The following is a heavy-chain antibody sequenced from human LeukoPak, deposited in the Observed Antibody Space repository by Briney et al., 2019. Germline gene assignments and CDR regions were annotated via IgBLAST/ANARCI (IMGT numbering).Heavy chain of an antibody. J-gene: IGHJ4*02. CDR1: GGTLSSYA. Sequence: GSSVKVSCKASGGTLSSYAISWVRQAPGQGLEWMGRIIPIFGTANYAQKFQGRVTITTDESTSTAYMELSSLRSEDTAVYYCARAADSSSWTHFDYWGQGTLVTVSS. D-gene: IGHD6-13*01. V-gene: IGHV1-69*05. CDR2: IIPIFGTA. CDR3: ARAADSSSWTHFDY.